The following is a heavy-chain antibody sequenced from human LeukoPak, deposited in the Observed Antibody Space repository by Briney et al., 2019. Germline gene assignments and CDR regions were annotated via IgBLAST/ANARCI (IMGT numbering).Heavy chain of an antibody. CDR3: AKDLPYYDFWSLGNFDY. V-gene: IGHV3-23*01. CDR1: GFTFSSYA. CDR2: ISGSGGST. D-gene: IGHD3-3*01. J-gene: IGHJ4*02. Sequence: GGSLRLSCAASGFTFSSYAMSWVRQAPGKGLEWVSAISGSGGSTYYADSVKGRFTISRDNSKNTLYLQMNSLRAEDTAVYYCAKDLPYYDFWSLGNFDYWGQGTLVTVSS.